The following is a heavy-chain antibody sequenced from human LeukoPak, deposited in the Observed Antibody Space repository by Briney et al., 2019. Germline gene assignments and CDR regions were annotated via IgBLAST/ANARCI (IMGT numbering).Heavy chain of an antibody. D-gene: IGHD4-17*01. CDR3: ARTRLTTVTTFDY. CDR2: IYYSGST. Sequence: SETLSLTCTVSGGSISSSSYYWGWIRQPPGKGLEWIGSIYYSGSTYYNPSLKSRVTISVDTSKNQFSLKLSSVTAADTAVYYCARTRLTTVTTFDYWGQGTLVTASS. V-gene: IGHV4-39*01. J-gene: IGHJ4*02. CDR1: GGSISSSSYY.